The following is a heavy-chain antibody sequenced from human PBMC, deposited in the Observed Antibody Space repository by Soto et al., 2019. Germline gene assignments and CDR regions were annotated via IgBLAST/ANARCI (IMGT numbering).Heavy chain of an antibody. J-gene: IGHJ3*02. Sequence: GASVKVSCKASGYTFTSYGISWVRQAPGQGLEWMGWISAYNGNTNYAQKLQGRVTMTTDTSTSTAYMELRSLRSDDTAVYYCARDEDYSSSWYTGSDAFDIWGQGTMVTVSS. D-gene: IGHD6-13*01. CDR3: ARDEDYSSSWYTGSDAFDI. CDR1: GYTFTSYG. CDR2: ISAYNGNT. V-gene: IGHV1-18*04.